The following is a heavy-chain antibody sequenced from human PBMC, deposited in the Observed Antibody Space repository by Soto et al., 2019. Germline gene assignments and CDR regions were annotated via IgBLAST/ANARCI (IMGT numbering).Heavy chain of an antibody. D-gene: IGHD6-19*01. J-gene: IGHJ4*02. Sequence: QVQLVESGGGVVQPGRSLRLSCAASGFTFSSYGMHWVRQAPGKGLEWVAVIWYDGSNKYYADSVKGRFTISRDNSKNTLFLQMNSLRAEDTAVYYCATPPYWYSSGWYVGFDYWGQGTLVTVSS. CDR3: ATPPYWYSSGWYVGFDY. CDR2: IWYDGSNK. CDR1: GFTFSSYG. V-gene: IGHV3-33*01.